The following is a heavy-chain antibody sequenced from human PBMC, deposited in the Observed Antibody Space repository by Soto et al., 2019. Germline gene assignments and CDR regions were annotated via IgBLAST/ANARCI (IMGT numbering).Heavy chain of an antibody. Sequence: SETLSLTCTVSGDSISSYYWSWIRQPPGKGLEWIGYIYYSGSTSYNPSLKSRVTISVDTSKNQFSLKLNSVTAADTAVYYCATSEPYCSGGGCYRYFDYWGQGTLVTVS. CDR3: ATSEPYCSGGGCYRYFDY. V-gene: IGHV4-59*08. CDR2: IYYSGST. D-gene: IGHD2-15*01. CDR1: GDSISSYY. J-gene: IGHJ4*02.